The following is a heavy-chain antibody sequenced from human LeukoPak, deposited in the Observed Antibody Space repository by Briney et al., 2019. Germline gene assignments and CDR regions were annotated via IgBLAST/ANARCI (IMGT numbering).Heavy chain of an antibody. CDR3: AKDGLLWFGEFMS. CDR2: ISGSGGST. V-gene: IGHV3-23*01. CDR1: GFTFDDYG. Sequence: GGSLRLSCAASGFTFDDYGMSWVRQAPGKGLEWVSAISGSGGSTYYADSVKGRFTISRDNSKNTLYLQMNSLRAEDTAVYYCAKDGLLWFGEFMSWGQGTLVTVSS. J-gene: IGHJ4*02. D-gene: IGHD3-10*01.